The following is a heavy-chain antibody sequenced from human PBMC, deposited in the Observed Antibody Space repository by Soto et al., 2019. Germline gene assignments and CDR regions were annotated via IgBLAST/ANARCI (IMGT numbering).Heavy chain of an antibody. J-gene: IGHJ6*02. CDR1: GYTFTGYY. V-gene: IGHV1-2*02. D-gene: IGHD2-8*01. CDR3: ARDGIVLMVYPMIPYGMDV. Sequence: GASVKVSCKDSGYTFTGYYMHWVRQAPGQGLEWMGWINPNSGGTNYAQKFQGRVTMTRDTSISTAYMELSRLRSDDTAVYYCARDGIVLMVYPMIPYGMDVCGQVTTVTV. CDR2: INPNSGGT.